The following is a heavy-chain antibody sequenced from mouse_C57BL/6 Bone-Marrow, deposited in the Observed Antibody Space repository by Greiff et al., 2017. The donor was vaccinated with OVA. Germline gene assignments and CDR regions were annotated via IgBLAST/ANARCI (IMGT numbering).Heavy chain of an antibody. CDR3: AREGIAMDY. V-gene: IGHV1-55*01. CDR1: GYTFTSYW. CDR2: IYPGSGST. D-gene: IGHD5-2*01. Sequence: QVQLQQPGAELVKPGASVKMSCKASGYTFTSYWITWVKQRPGQGLEWVGDIYPGSGSTNYNEKFKSKATLTVDTSSSTVYMQLSSLTSEDSAVYYCAREGIAMDYWGQGTSVTVSS. J-gene: IGHJ4*01.